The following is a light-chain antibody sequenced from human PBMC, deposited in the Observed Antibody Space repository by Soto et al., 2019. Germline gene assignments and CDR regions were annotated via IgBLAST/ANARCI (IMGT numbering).Light chain of an antibody. CDR2: DAS. CDR1: QSVSSSR. V-gene: IGKV3-20*01. J-gene: IGKJ1*01. CDR3: QQYGSSGT. Sequence: EIVLTQSPGTLSLSPGERATLSCRASQSVSSSRLAWYRQKPGQAPRVLIYDASNRATGIPARLSGSGSGTDFTLTISRMEPEDFAVYYCQQYGSSGTFGQGTKVDIK.